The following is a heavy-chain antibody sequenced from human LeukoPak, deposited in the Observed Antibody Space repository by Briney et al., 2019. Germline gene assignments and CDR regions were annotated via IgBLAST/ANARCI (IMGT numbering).Heavy chain of an antibody. Sequence: GGSLRLTCAASGFTFSTYTMYWVRHPPGKRLEWVSIIGNNGGGIHYADSVKGRFTISRDNFKNALYLQMSSLRVEDTAVYYCAIDPNWGTHSWGQGVLVTVSS. CDR3: AIDPNWGTHS. D-gene: IGHD7-27*01. V-gene: IGHV3-23*01. CDR2: IGNNGGGI. CDR1: GFTFSTYT. J-gene: IGHJ4*02.